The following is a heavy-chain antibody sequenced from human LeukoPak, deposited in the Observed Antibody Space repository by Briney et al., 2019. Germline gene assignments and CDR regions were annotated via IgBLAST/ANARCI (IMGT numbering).Heavy chain of an antibody. CDR3: ARDILPCYYGSGIPGKCCYYYGMDV. CDR1: GGTFSSYA. Sequence: GASVKVSCKASGGTFSSYAISWVRQAPGQGLEWMGGIIPIFGTANYAQKFQGRVTITADESTSTAYMELSSLRSEDTAVYYCARDILPCYYGSGIPGKCCYYYGMDVWGQGTTVTVSS. V-gene: IGHV1-69*13. CDR2: IIPIFGTA. D-gene: IGHD3-10*01. J-gene: IGHJ6*02.